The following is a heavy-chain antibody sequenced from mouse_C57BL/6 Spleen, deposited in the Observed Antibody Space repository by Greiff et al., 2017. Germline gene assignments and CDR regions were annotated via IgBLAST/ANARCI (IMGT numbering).Heavy chain of an antibody. V-gene: IGHV1-80*01. D-gene: IGHD1-1*01. CDR2: IYPGDGDT. J-gene: IGHJ1*03. CDR3: ARWDYGSSPYWYFDV. Sequence: VKVVESGAELVKPGASVKISCKASGYAFSSYWMNWVKQRPGKGLEWIGQIYPGDGDTNYNGKFKGKATLTADKSSSTAYMQLSSLTSEDSAVYFCARWDYGSSPYWYFDVWGTGTTVTVSS. CDR1: GYAFSSYW.